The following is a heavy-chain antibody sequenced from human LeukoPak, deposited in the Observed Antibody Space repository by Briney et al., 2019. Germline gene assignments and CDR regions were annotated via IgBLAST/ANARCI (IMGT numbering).Heavy chain of an antibody. D-gene: IGHD3-10*01. J-gene: IGHJ4*02. V-gene: IGHV1-2*02. CDR1: GYTFTDYY. Sequence: SVKVSCKASGYTFTDYYIHWVRQAPGQGLEGMGWVIPNSGGTNSAQNFQGRVTMTRDTAISTAYMELSRLTSDDTAVYYCARGDVNYGNDYWGQGTLRTVSS. CDR2: VIPNSGGT. CDR3: ARGDVNYGNDY.